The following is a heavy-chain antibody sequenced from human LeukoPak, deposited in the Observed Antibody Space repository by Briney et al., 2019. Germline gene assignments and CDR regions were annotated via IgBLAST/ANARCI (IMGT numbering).Heavy chain of an antibody. CDR2: IYYSGST. Sequence: SETLSLTCTVSGGSISSSSCYWGWIRQPPGKGLEWIGSIYYSGSTYYNPSLKSRVTISVDTSKNQFSLKLSSVTAADTAVYYCARSGYSSVWAFDIWGQGTMVTVSS. D-gene: IGHD6-19*01. V-gene: IGHV4-39*07. J-gene: IGHJ3*02. CDR3: ARSGYSSVWAFDI. CDR1: GGSISSSSCY.